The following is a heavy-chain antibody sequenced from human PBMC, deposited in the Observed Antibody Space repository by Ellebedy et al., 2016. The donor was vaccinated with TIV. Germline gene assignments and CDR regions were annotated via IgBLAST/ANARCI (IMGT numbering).Heavy chain of an antibody. D-gene: IGHD3-9*01. V-gene: IGHV3-7*03. J-gene: IGHJ5*02. CDR3: ARDDWGPAGP. CDR1: GFSFSNYW. CDR2: VKQDGTEK. Sequence: PSDTLSLTCAASGFSFSNYWMTWVRQAPGKGLEWVATVKQDGTEKFYVDSVKGRFTIPRDNAEKSLYLQMNSLRAEDTAVYYCARDDWGPAGPWGQGTLVTVSS.